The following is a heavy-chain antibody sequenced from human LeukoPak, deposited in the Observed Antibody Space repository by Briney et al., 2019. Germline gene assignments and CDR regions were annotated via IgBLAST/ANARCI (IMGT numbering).Heavy chain of an antibody. J-gene: IGHJ4*02. CDR3: ARETRGSYVPGLDS. Sequence: GGSLRLSCAASGFTFSSYWMSWVRQAPGKGLEWVANIKLDGSEKYYMNSVKGRFTISRDNAKNSLNLQMNSLRAEDTAVYYCARETRGSYVPGLDSWGQGTLVTVSS. CDR2: IKLDGSEK. CDR1: GFTFSSYW. V-gene: IGHV3-7*01. D-gene: IGHD1-26*01.